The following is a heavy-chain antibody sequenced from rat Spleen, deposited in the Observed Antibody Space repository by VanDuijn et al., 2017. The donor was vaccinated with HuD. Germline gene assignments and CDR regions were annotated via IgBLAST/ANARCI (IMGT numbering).Heavy chain of an antibody. D-gene: IGHD3-4*01. J-gene: IGHJ1*01. CDR2: ISYDGSST. Sequence: EVQLVESGGGLVQPGRSLKLSCAASGFTFSNYGMAWVRQAPTKGLEWVATISYDGSSTYYRDSVKGRFTISRDNAKSTLYLQMDSLRSEDTATYYCARANPFPHGGWYFDFWGPGTMVTVSS. CDR1: GFTFSNYG. CDR3: ARANPFPHGGWYFDF. V-gene: IGHV5-29*01.